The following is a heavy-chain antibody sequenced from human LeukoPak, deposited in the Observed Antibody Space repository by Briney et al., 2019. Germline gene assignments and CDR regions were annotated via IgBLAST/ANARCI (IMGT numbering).Heavy chain of an antibody. Sequence: QPGGSLRLSCAASGFTFSSYWMHWVRQAPGEGPVWVSSMNTDGSSTMYADSVKGRFTSSRDNAKNTLFLQMNGLRVEDTAVYYCVRGSKYSSTWYVDYWGQGTLVTVSS. CDR3: VRGSKYSSTWYVDY. CDR2: MNTDGSST. J-gene: IGHJ4*02. CDR1: GFTFSSYW. D-gene: IGHD6-13*01. V-gene: IGHV3-74*03.